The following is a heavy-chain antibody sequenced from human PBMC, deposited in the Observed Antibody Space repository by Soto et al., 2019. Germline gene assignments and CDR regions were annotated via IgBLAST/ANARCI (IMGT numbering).Heavy chain of an antibody. D-gene: IGHD6-13*01. Sequence: QVQLQQWGAGLLKPSQTLSLTCAVSGGPFSGYYWSWIRQPPGKGLEWTGEINHSGSTNCNPSLKSRVNMSVHTSKNQFSLELGSVTAADRAVYYCAGRWQQVAPLLDVWGKGTTVTVSS. V-gene: IGHV4-34*01. CDR3: AGRWQQVAPLLDV. J-gene: IGHJ6*04. CDR1: GGPFSGYY. CDR2: INHSGST.